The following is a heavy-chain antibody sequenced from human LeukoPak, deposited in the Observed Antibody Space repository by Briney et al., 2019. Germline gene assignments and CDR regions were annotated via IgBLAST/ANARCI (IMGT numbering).Heavy chain of an antibody. CDR3: ATILGIVVVVAATRFVVGAISGIDY. Sequence: PGGSLRLSCAASGFTLSSYDMHWVRQATGKGLEWVSAIGTAGDTYYPGSVKGRFTISRENAKNSLYLQMNSLRAGDTAVYYCATILGIVVVVAATRFVVGAISGIDYWGQGTLVTVSS. D-gene: IGHD2-15*01. CDR1: GFTLSSYD. V-gene: IGHV3-13*01. CDR2: IGTAGDT. J-gene: IGHJ4*02.